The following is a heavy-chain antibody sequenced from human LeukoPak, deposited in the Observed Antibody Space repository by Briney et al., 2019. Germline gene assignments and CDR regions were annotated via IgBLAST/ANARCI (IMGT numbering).Heavy chain of an antibody. V-gene: IGHV4-30-4*02. CDR1: GGSISSGDYY. J-gene: IGHJ4*02. D-gene: IGHD3-22*01. CDR2: IYYSGST. CDR3: ARAFGNYYDSSGYNFDY. Sequence: SETLSLTCTVSGGSISSGDYYWSWIRQPPGKGLEWIGYIYYSGSTYYNPSLKSRVTTSVDTSKNQFSLKLSSVTAADTAMYHCARAFGNYYDSSGYNFDYWGQGTLVTVSS.